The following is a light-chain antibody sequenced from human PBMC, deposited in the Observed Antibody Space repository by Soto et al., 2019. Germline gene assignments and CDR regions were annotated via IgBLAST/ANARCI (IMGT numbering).Light chain of an antibody. V-gene: IGKV1-39*01. J-gene: IGKJ2*01. Sequence: DLQMTQSPSSLSASVGDRVTITCRASQSISSYLNWYQQKPGKAPKLLIYAASSLQSGVPSRFSGSGSGTDVTLTISSLQPEDFATYDCQQSYSTLYTFGQGTKLEIK. CDR2: AAS. CDR1: QSISSY. CDR3: QQSYSTLYT.